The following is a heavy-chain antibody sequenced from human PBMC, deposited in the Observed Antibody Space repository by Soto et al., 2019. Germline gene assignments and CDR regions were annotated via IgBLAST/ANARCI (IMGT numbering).Heavy chain of an antibody. J-gene: IGHJ5*02. Sequence: ASVKVSCKVSGYTLTELSMHWVRQAPGKGLEWMGGFDPEDGETIYAQKFQGRVTMTEDTSTDTAYMELSSLRSEDTAVYYCATWTYYDFWSGHLRGWFDPWGQGTLVTVPQ. CDR1: GYTLTELS. CDR3: ATWTYYDFWSGHLRGWFDP. D-gene: IGHD3-3*01. CDR2: FDPEDGET. V-gene: IGHV1-24*01.